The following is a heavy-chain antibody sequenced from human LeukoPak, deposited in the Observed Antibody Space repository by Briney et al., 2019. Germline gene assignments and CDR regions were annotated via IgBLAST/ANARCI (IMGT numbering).Heavy chain of an antibody. CDR2: MKSKTHGGST. CDR1: GLTFSNAW. CDR3: TADSRPEDYLEY. J-gene: IGHJ4*02. V-gene: IGHV3-15*01. Sequence: PGGSLRLSCAASGLTFSNAWMGWVRQVPGKGLEWVGRMKSKTHGGSTHYAAPVKGRFIISRDDSENTLYLQMNSLKTEDTAVYYCTADSRPEDYLEYWGQGTLVTVSS.